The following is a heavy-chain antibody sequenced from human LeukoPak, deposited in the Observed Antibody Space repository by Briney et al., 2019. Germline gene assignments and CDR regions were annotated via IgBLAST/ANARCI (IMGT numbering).Heavy chain of an antibody. CDR1: GDYITNPKW. D-gene: IGHD3-10*01. CDR3: ARDGGSVRGYAFDI. V-gene: IGHV4-4*02. CDR2: IYYSGTA. Sequence: SETLSLTCAVSGDYITNPKWWSWVRQPPGKGLEWLGEIYYSGTANYNPSLGSRVTISVDKSKNQLSLRLSSVTAADTAVYYCARDGGSVRGYAFDIWGQGTMVTVSS. J-gene: IGHJ3*02.